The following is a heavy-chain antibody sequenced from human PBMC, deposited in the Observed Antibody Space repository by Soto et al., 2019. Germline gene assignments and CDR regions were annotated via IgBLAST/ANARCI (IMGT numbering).Heavy chain of an antibody. CDR2: IYYSGST. D-gene: IGHD6-19*01. CDR1: GGSISSYY. J-gene: IGHJ4*02. V-gene: IGHV4-59*08. CDR3: ARTVAGDFDY. Sequence: SETLSLTCTVSGGSISSYYWSWIRQPPGKGLEWIGYIYYSGSTNYNPSLKSRVTISVDTSKNQFSLKLSSVTAADTAVYYCARTVAGDFDYWGQGTLVT.